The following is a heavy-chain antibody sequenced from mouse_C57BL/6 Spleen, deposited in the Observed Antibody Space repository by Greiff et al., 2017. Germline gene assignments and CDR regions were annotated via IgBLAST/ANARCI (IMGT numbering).Heavy chain of an antibody. Sequence: EVKLVESGGDLVKPGGSLKLSCAASGFTFSSYGMSWVRQTPDKRLEWVATISSGGSYTYYPDSVKGRFTISRDNAKNTLYLQMSSLKSEDTAMYYCARHEDDYDGGGFDYWGQGTTLTVSS. J-gene: IGHJ2*01. D-gene: IGHD2-4*01. CDR2: ISSGGSYT. V-gene: IGHV5-6*02. CDR1: GFTFSSYG. CDR3: ARHEDDYDGGGFDY.